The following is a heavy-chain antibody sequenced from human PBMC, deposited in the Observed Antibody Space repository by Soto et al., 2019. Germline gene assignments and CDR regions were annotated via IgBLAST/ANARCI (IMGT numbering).Heavy chain of an antibody. CDR3: ARPQGSYLLRFLVDEYYFDY. Sequence: ASVKVSCKASGYTFTGYYMHWVRQAPGQGLEWMGWINPNSGGTNYAQKFQGRVTMTRDTSISTAYMELSRLRSDDTAVYYCARPQGSYLLRFLVDEYYFDYWGQGAMVTVYS. D-gene: IGHD3-16*02. CDR2: INPNSGGT. CDR1: GYTFTGYY. J-gene: IGHJ4*02. V-gene: IGHV1-2*02.